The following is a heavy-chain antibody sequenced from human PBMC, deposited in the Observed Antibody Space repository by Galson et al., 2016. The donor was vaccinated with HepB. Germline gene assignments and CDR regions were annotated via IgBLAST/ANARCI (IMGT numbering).Heavy chain of an antibody. CDR2: IFWDDDK. Sequence: PALVTPTPTLTLTCTYSGFSLTTSGVGVGWIRQHPGKTLEWLTLIFWDDDKRYNPSLKSRLPIAKDSSENQVVLRMTNVDPVYTATYYCSHFYYGLDVWGQGTTVTVSS. J-gene: IGHJ6*02. CDR1: GFSLTTSGVG. V-gene: IGHV2-5*02. CDR3: SHFYYGLDV.